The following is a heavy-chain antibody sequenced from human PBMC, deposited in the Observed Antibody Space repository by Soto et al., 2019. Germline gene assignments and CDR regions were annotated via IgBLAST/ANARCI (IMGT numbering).Heavy chain of an antibody. CDR1: GSLISSGYY. D-gene: IGHD3-22*01. CDR3: ERDLSSGYHSYYFDY. J-gene: IGHJ4*02. CDR2: IDSSDNT. Sequence: SETLSVTCSVSGSLISSGYYWGWVRQTPGKGLECLGSIDSSDNTSTNPSLKSRVSASVDPSQNQFYLNLRSVTAADTAVYFCERDLSSGYHSYYFDYWGQGTLVTVSS. V-gene: IGHV4-38-2*02.